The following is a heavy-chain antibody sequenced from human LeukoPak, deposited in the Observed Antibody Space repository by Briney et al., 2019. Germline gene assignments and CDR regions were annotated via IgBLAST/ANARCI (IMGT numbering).Heavy chain of an antibody. J-gene: IGHJ4*02. V-gene: IGHV3-53*01. D-gene: IGHD6-6*01. Sequence: GGSLRLSCAAPGFTVSSNYMSWVRQAPGKGLEWVSVIYSGGSTYYADSVKGRFTISRDNSKNTLYLQMNSLRAEDTAVYYCAKGDSSIAARLYFDYWGQGTLVTVSS. CDR3: AKGDSSIAARLYFDY. CDR2: IYSGGST. CDR1: GFTVSSNY.